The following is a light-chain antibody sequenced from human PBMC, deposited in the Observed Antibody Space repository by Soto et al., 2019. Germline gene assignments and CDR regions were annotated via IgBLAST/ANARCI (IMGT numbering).Light chain of an antibody. CDR3: QQRTNSPLT. Sequence: EIVLTQSPATLSLSPGDRATLSCRASQSVSTYLAWYQQKPGQAPRLLIYDASNRATGIPARFSGSGSGTDFTLTITNLEPEDFALYYCQQRTNSPLTFGGGTKVEIK. CDR2: DAS. V-gene: IGKV3-11*01. CDR1: QSVSTY. J-gene: IGKJ4*01.